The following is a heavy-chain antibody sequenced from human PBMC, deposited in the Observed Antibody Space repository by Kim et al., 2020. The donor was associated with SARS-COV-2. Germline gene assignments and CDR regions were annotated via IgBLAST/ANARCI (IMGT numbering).Heavy chain of an antibody. CDR2: ISSNGGST. Sequence: GGSLRLSCSASGFTFSSYAMHWVRQAPGKGLEYVSAISSNGGSTYYADSVKGRFTISRDNSKNKLYLQMSSLMAEDTAVYYCVKDLCARSSKSKLVLTSSVYWGQGTLVTVSS. CDR3: VKDLCARSSKSKLVLTSSVY. V-gene: IGHV3-64D*06. J-gene: IGHJ4*02. D-gene: IGHD3-22*01. CDR1: GFTFSSYA.